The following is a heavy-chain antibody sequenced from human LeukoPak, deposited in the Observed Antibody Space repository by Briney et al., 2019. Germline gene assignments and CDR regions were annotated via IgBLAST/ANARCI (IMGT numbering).Heavy chain of an antibody. Sequence: QAGGSLRLSCAASGFTFSDYSVTWVRQAPGKGLEWVSYISGRSTTIYYTDSVKGRFTISRDNAKNSLYLQMNSLRAEDTAVYYCARDGSLSYSYDYMDVWGKGTTVAVSS. CDR2: ISGRSTTI. J-gene: IGHJ6*03. V-gene: IGHV3-48*01. D-gene: IGHD3-10*01. CDR1: GFTFSDYS. CDR3: ARDGSLSYSYDYMDV.